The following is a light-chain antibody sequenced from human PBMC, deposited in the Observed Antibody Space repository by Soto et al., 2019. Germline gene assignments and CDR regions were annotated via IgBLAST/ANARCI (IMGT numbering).Light chain of an antibody. Sequence: SYELTQPPSVSVSPGQTARITCSGDALAKQYAYWYQQKPGQAPVLVIYKDTERPSGVPERFSGSSSGTTVTLTISGVQAEDEADYYCQSADSSGTSYVFGTGTKLTVL. V-gene: IGLV3-25*03. CDR3: QSADSSGTSYV. CDR2: KDT. CDR1: ALAKQY. J-gene: IGLJ1*01.